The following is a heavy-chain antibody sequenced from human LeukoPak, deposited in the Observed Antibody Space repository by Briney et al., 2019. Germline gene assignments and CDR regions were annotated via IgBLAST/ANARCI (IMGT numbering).Heavy chain of an antibody. CDR2: INPNSGGT. D-gene: IGHD3-22*01. CDR3: ARVSIVVGSDAFDI. CDR1: GYSFTDYY. Sequence: ASVKVSCKASGYSFTDYYMNWVRLAPGQGLEWMGWINPNSGGTNYAQKFQDRVTMTRDTSISTAYMELSLLRSDDTAVYYCARVSIVVGSDAFDIWGQGTMVTVSS. V-gene: IGHV1-2*02. J-gene: IGHJ3*02.